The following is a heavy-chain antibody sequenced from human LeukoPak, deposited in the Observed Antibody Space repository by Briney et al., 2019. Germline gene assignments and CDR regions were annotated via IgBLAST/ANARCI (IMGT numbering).Heavy chain of an antibody. D-gene: IGHD6-19*01. V-gene: IGHV3-7*01. Sequence: PGGSLRLSCAASGFTFSSFWMNWVRQAPGKGLEWVANINQDGSEKFYVDSVKGRFTISRDNAKNSVYLQMNSLRAEDTAVYYCERDHTVAGIVFDSWGQGARVTVSS. CDR1: GFTFSSFW. CDR3: ERDHTVAGIVFDS. J-gene: IGHJ4*02. CDR2: INQDGSEK.